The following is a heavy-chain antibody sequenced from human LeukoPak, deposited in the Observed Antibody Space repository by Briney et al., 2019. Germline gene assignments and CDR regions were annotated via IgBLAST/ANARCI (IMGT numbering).Heavy chain of an antibody. Sequence: GGSLRLSCAASGFTFSSYEMNWVRQAPGKGLEWVSYISSSGSTIYYEDSVKGRFTISRDNAKNSLYLQMNSLRAEDTAVYYCARDRGERSRLWTFDPWGQGTLVTVSS. V-gene: IGHV3-48*03. CDR3: ARDRGERSRLWTFDP. D-gene: IGHD4/OR15-4a*01. CDR1: GFTFSSYE. J-gene: IGHJ5*02. CDR2: ISSSGSTI.